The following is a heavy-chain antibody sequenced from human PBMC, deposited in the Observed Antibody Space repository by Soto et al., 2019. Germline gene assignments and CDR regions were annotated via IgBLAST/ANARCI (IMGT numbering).Heavy chain of an antibody. Sequence: QVQLVESGGGVVQPGRSLRLSCAASGFTFSSYAMHWVRQAPGKGLEWVAVISYDGGNKYYADSVKGRFTISRDNSKNTLYLQMNSLRAEDTAVYYCARDSYDGMDVWGQGTTVTVSS. CDR3: ARDSYDGMDV. CDR1: GFTFSSYA. D-gene: IGHD5-18*01. CDR2: ISYDGGNK. J-gene: IGHJ6*02. V-gene: IGHV3-30-3*01.